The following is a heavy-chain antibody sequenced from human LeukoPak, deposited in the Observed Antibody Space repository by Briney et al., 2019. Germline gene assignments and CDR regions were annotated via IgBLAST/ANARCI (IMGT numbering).Heavy chain of an antibody. J-gene: IGHJ1*01. Sequence: GGSLRLSCAASGFTFGNYGMQWVRQAPGKGLEWVAVISHDGSTTFYADSVKGRFTISRDNSKNTLELQMYSLGTEDTAVYYCVKEPTSYSSGWYFQHWGQGTLVTVSS. CDR1: GFTFGNYG. V-gene: IGHV3-30*18. D-gene: IGHD6-25*01. CDR2: ISHDGSTT. CDR3: VKEPTSYSSGWYFQH.